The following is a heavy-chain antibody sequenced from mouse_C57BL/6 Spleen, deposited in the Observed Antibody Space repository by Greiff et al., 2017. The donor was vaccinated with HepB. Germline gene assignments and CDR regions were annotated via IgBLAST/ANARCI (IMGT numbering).Heavy chain of an antibody. J-gene: IGHJ2*01. CDR3: ARSGKITTVVEDY. D-gene: IGHD1-1*01. V-gene: IGHV1-82*01. Sequence: QVQLKESGPELVKPGASVKISCKASGYAFSSSWMNWVKQRPGKGLEWIGRIYPGDGDTNYNGKFKGKATLTADKSSSTAYMQLSSLTSEDSAVYFCARSGKITTVVEDYWGQGTTLTVSS. CDR1: GYAFSSSW. CDR2: IYPGDGDT.